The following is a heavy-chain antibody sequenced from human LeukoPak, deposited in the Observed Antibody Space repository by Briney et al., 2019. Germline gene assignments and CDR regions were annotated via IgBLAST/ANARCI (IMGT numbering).Heavy chain of an antibody. Sequence: SQTLSLTCTVSGDXISSGHYYWSWIRQPPGRGLEWIGYIYYSGTTYYNPSLRSRATISIDTSNNQFSLKLSSLTAADTAVYYCARDRAPGVRGVRFDYWGQGTLVTVSS. V-gene: IGHV4-30-4*01. CDR3: ARDRAPGVRGVRFDY. D-gene: IGHD3-10*01. J-gene: IGHJ4*02. CDR1: GDXISSGHYY. CDR2: IYYSGTT.